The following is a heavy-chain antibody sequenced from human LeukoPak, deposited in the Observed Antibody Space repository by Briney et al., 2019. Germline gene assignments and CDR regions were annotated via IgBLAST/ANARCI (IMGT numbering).Heavy chain of an antibody. D-gene: IGHD3-10*01. CDR3: ARVWMVRGVIMGFDY. V-gene: IGHV4-59*01. Sequence: SETLSLTCTVSGGSISGNYWTWTRQPPGKGLEWIGYIYYSGSTNYNPSLKSRVTISVDTSKNQFSLKLSSVTAADTAVYYCARVWMVRGVIMGFDYWGQGTLVTVSS. CDR2: IYYSGST. CDR1: GGSISGNY. J-gene: IGHJ4*02.